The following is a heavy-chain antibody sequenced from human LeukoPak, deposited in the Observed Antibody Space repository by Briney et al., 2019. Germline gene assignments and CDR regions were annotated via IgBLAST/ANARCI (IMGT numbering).Heavy chain of an antibody. CDR1: GYTFTGYY. J-gene: IGHJ5*02. D-gene: IGHD6-19*01. Sequence: GASVKVSCKASGYTFTGYYMHWVRQAPGQGLAWMGWINPNSGGTNYAQKFQGRVTMTRDTSISTAYMDQSRLRSDDTAVYYCARGGGSSGWYWFDPCGQGTLVTVSS. CDR3: ARGGGSSGWYWFDP. V-gene: IGHV1-2*02. CDR2: INPNSGGT.